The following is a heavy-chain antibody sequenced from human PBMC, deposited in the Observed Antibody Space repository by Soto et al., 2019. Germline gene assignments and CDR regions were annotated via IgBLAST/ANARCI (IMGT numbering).Heavy chain of an antibody. CDR3: AREMYSSGWDAFDI. V-gene: IGHV1-18*01. D-gene: IGHD6-19*01. CDR1: GYTFTSYG. J-gene: IGHJ3*02. CDR2: ISAYNGNT. Sequence: ASVKVSCKASGYTFTSYGISWVRQAPGQGLEWMGWISAYNGNTNYAQKLQGRGTMTTDTSTSTAYMELRSLRSDDTAVYYCAREMYSSGWDAFDIWGQGTMVTVSS.